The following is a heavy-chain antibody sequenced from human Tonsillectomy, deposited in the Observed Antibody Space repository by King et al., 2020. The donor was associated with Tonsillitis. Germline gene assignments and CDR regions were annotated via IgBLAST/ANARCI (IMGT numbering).Heavy chain of an antibody. V-gene: IGHV4-4*07. J-gene: IGHJ4*02. CDR2: IYTSGST. Sequence: VQLQESGPGLVKPSETLSLTCTVSGGSISSYYWSWIRQPAGKGLEWIGRIYTSGSTNYNPSLKSRVTMSVDTSKNQFSLKLSSVTAADTAVYYCAGISGSYSSKTFDYWGQGTLVTVSS. D-gene: IGHD1-26*01. CDR1: GGSISSYY. CDR3: AGISGSYSSKTFDY.